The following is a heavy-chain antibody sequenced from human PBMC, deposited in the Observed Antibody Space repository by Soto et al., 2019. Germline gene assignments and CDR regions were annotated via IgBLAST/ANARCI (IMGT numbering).Heavy chain of an antibody. Sequence: QVQLVESGGGVVQPGTSLRVSCVGSGFTFRSYVIHWVRQAPGKGLEWVALTSYDGSNKYYGDSVRGRFTISRDNSRNTVDLQMDGLRVEDTALYYCARWGTTGGLDVWGQGTLVSVSS. CDR1: GFTFRSYV. CDR3: ARWGTTGGLDV. D-gene: IGHD3-16*01. CDR2: TSYDGSNK. V-gene: IGHV3-30*19. J-gene: IGHJ1*01.